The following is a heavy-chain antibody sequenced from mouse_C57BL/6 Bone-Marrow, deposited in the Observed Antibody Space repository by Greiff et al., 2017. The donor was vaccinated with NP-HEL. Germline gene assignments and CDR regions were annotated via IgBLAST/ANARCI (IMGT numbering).Heavy chain of an antibody. V-gene: IGHV1-50*01. CDR3: AIWLRRGDYWYFDV. CDR1: GYTFTSYW. CDR2: IDPSDSYT. Sequence: QVQLQQPGAELVKPGASVKLSCKASGYTFTSYWMQWVNQSPGQGLEWIGEIDPSDSYTNYNQKFKGKATLTVDTSSSTAYMQLSSLTSEDSAVYYGAIWLRRGDYWYFDVWGTGTTVTVSS. D-gene: IGHD2-2*01. J-gene: IGHJ1*03.